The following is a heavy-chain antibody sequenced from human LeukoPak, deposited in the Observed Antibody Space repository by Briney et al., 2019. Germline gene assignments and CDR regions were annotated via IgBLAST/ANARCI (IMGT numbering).Heavy chain of an antibody. CDR2: IYYSGST. D-gene: IGHD3-3*01. CDR3: ARDIHSRYYDFWSGYSQANWFDP. J-gene: IGHJ5*02. V-gene: IGHV4-59*01. CDR1: GGSISSYY. Sequence: LSETLSLTCTVSGGSISSYYWSWIRQPPGKGLEWIGYIYYSGSTNYNPSLKSRVTISVDTSKNQFSLKLSSVTAADTAVYYCARDIHSRYYDFWSGYSQANWFDPWGQGTLVTVSS.